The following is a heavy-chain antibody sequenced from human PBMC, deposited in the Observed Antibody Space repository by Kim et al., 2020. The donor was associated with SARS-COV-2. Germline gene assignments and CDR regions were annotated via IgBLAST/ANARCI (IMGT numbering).Heavy chain of an antibody. CDR1: GFTFNTYA. J-gene: IGHJ3*02. CDR2: ISGSGGST. D-gene: IGHD3-10*01. CDR3: AKGGRWFGELGAFDI. V-gene: IGHV3-23*01. Sequence: GGSLRLSCAASGFTFNTYAMSWVRQAPGKGLEWVSVISGSGGSTFYADSVKGRFTISRDNSKNTLYLQLNSLRAEDTAVWYCAKGGRWFGELGAFDIWGQGTMVTVSS.